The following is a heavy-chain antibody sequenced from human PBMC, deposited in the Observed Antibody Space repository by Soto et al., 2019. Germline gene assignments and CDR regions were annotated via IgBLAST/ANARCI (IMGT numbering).Heavy chain of an antibody. CDR1: GFTVSSNY. CDR3: ARYLAAAGTAYYYMDV. Sequence: EVQLVESGGGLVQPGGSLRLSCAASGFTVSSNYMSWVRQAPGKGLEWVSVIYSGGSTYYADSVKGRFTISRDNSKNTLYLQMNSLRAEDTAVYYCARYLAAAGTAYYYMDVWGKGTTVTVSS. V-gene: IGHV3-66*01. J-gene: IGHJ6*03. D-gene: IGHD6-13*01. CDR2: IYSGGST.